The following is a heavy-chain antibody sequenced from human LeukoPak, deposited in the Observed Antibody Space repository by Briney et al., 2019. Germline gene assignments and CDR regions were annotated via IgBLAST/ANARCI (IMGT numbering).Heavy chain of an antibody. V-gene: IGHV3-74*01. J-gene: IGHJ4*02. D-gene: IGHD2-8*02. CDR3: ATGLGHYYDY. Sequence: GGSLRLSCAASGIRFNNYWMHWVRQAPGKGLVWVSRVNSDGSSTVYADSVKGRFTISRDNARTTVYLQTSSLRLDDTATYYCATGLGHYYDYWGQGSLVTVSS. CDR2: VNSDGSST. CDR1: GIRFNNYW.